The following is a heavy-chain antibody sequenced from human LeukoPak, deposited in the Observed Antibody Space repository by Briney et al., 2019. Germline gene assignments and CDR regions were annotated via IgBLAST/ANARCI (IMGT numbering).Heavy chain of an antibody. Sequence: PSETLSLTCAVYGGSFSGYYWSWIRQPPGKGLEWIGEINHSGSTNYNPSLKSRVTISVDTSKNQFSLKQSSVTAADTAVYYCARGRGDYVWGSYRHGLNYWGQGTLVTVSS. D-gene: IGHD3-16*02. CDR1: GGSFSGYY. V-gene: IGHV4-34*01. CDR3: ARGRGDYVWGSYRHGLNY. J-gene: IGHJ4*02. CDR2: INHSGST.